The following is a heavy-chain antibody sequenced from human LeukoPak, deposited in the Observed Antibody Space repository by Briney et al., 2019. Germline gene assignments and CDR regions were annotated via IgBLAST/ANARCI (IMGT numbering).Heavy chain of an antibody. CDR1: GFTFSSYW. D-gene: IGHD7-27*01. J-gene: IGHJ4*02. CDR3: SSRKLGNDY. V-gene: IGHV4-59*01. CDR2: IYYRGST. Sequence: PGGSLRLSCAASGFTFSSYWMSWIRQPPGKGLEWIRYIYYRGSTTYNPSLKSRVTISVDTSKNQFSLKLNSVTAADTAVYYCSSRKLGNDYWGQGTLVTVSS.